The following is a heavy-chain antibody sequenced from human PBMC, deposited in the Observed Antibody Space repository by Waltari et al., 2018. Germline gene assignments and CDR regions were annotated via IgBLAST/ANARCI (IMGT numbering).Heavy chain of an antibody. Sequence: EVQLLESGGGLVQPGGSLRLSCAASGFTFSSYAMSWVRQAPGKGLEWVSVIYSGGSTYYADSVKGRFTISRDNSKNTLYLQMNSLRAEDTAVYYCAKDGSGLPDYWGQGTLVTVSS. V-gene: IGHV3-23*03. D-gene: IGHD3-3*01. J-gene: IGHJ4*02. CDR3: AKDGSGLPDY. CDR2: IYSGGST. CDR1: GFTFSSYA.